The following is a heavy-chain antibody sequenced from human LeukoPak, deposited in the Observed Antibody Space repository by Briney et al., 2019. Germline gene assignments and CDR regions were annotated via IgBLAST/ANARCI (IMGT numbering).Heavy chain of an antibody. Sequence: GGSLRLSCAASGFTLSSYDMSWVRQAPGKGLEWVAATSSSDAGTYHADSVRGRFTISRDNSKNTLYLQMNSLRAGDAAVYYCARAPVTSCRGAYCYPFDYWGQGTLVTVSS. CDR2: TSSSDAGT. J-gene: IGHJ4*02. CDR1: GFTLSSYD. V-gene: IGHV3-23*01. CDR3: ARAPVTSCRGAYCYPFDY. D-gene: IGHD2-21*01.